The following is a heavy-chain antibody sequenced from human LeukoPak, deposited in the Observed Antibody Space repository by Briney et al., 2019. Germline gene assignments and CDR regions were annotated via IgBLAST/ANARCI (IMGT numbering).Heavy chain of an antibody. Sequence: PSETVSLTCAVSGDSISTYYWSWIRQPPGKGLEWIGYISNSGSTNYNPSLKTRVTISVDTSKNQFSLKLSSVTAADTAVYYCARHLKVRNHGPGSPYNLDFWGQGTLVTVSS. CDR3: ARHLKVRNHGPGSPYNLDF. J-gene: IGHJ4*02. CDR2: ISNSGST. D-gene: IGHD3-10*01. V-gene: IGHV4-59*08. CDR1: GDSISTYY.